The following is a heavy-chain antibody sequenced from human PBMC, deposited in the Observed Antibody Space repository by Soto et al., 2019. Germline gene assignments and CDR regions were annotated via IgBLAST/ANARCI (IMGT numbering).Heavy chain of an antibody. V-gene: IGHV3-30*03. Sequence: QVQLVESGGGVVQPGRSLRLSCAASGFPFTTYGMHWVSEGPGKGLEWVAVISYDGSNRYYADSVKGRFTISRDNSKNTLYLQMNDLRPEDTALYYCVGGQYYFDYRGQGTLVTVSS. CDR2: ISYDGSNR. CDR3: VGGQYYFDY. J-gene: IGHJ4*02. CDR1: GFPFTTYG. D-gene: IGHD3-10*01.